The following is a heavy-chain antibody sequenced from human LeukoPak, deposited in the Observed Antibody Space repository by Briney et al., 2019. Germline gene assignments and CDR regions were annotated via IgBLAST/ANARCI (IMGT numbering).Heavy chain of an antibody. CDR2: INSDGSST. D-gene: IGHD3-10*01. V-gene: IGHV3-74*01. CDR3: ARDGFYYGSGSYYNDY. J-gene: IGHJ4*02. Sequence: GGSLRLSCAASGFTFSSCWMHWVRQAPGKGLVWVSRINSDGSSTSYADSVKGRFTISRDNAKNTLYLQMNSLRAEDTAVYYCARDGFYYGSGSYYNDYWGQGTLVTVSS. CDR1: GFTFSSCW.